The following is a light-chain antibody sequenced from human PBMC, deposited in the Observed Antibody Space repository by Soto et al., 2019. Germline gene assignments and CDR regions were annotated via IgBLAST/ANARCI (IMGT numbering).Light chain of an antibody. CDR2: GAS. J-gene: IGKJ2*01. CDR1: QNIRTN. V-gene: IGKV3-15*01. Sequence: EIVMTQSPATLSVSPGERATLSCRASQNIRTNLAWYQQKPGQAPGLLMYGASTRATGIPARFSGSGSGTEFTLTINSLQSEDFAVYYCKHYNTWPGFGQGTKLEIK. CDR3: KHYNTWPG.